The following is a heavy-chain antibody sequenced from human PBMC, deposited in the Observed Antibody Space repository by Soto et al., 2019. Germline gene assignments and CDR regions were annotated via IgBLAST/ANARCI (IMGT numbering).Heavy chain of an antibody. V-gene: IGHV4-61*01. CDR1: GGSISRSTYY. J-gene: IGHJ4*02. CDR2: IYYSGST. CDR3: ARDPRYCSGGSCSPFDY. D-gene: IGHD2-15*01. Sequence: PSETLSLTCTVSGGSISRSTYYWSWIRQPPGKGLEWIGYIYYSGSTNYNPSLKSRVTISVDTSKNQFSLKLSSVTAADTAVYYCARDPRYCSGGSCSPFDYWGQGTLVTVSS.